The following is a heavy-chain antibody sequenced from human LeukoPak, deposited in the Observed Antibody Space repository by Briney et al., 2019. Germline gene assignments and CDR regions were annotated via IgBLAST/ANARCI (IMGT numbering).Heavy chain of an antibody. Sequence: GGSLRLSCVASGFSLSTYGMSWVRQAPGKGLEWVSGISPGGGPTYYADSVKGRFTISRDDSKNTLYLQMNNLRAEDTAIYYCAKDGAWLRFDDWGQGILVTVSS. D-gene: IGHD5-12*01. CDR3: AKDGAWLRFDD. CDR2: ISPGGGPT. CDR1: GFSLSTYG. V-gene: IGHV3-23*01. J-gene: IGHJ4*02.